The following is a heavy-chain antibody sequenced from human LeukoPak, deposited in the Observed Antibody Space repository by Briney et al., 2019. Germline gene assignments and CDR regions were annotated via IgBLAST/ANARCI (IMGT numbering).Heavy chain of an antibody. Sequence: SETLSLTCTVSGGSISSGSYYWSWIRQPAGKGLEWIGRIYTSGSTNYNPSLKSRVTISVDTSKNQFSLKLSSVTAADTAVYYCARSGSSGYSSSWYPTNFDYWGQGTLVTVSS. D-gene: IGHD6-13*01. CDR3: ARSGSSGYSSSWYPTNFDY. CDR2: IYTSGST. J-gene: IGHJ4*02. CDR1: GGSISSGSYY. V-gene: IGHV4-61*02.